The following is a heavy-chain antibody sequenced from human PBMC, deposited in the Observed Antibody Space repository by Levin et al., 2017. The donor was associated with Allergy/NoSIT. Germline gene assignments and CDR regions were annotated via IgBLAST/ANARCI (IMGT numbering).Heavy chain of an antibody. CDR3: ARHPPPGGVGWFDP. CDR2: AYYNGAT. J-gene: IGHJ5*02. V-gene: IGHV4-39*01. Sequence: SETLSLTCTVSGGSISSTSSYWAWSRQPPGRGLEWIGSAYYNGATYYNPSLKSRLTISVDTSKNQFSLKLSSVTAADTAVYYCARHPPPGGVGWFDPWGQGTLVTVSS. CDR1: GGSISSTSSY. D-gene: IGHD3-16*01.